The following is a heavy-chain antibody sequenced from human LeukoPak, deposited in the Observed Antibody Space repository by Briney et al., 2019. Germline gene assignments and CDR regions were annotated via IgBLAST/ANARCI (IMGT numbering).Heavy chain of an antibody. J-gene: IGHJ6*03. CDR1: GYTFTSYD. Sequence: GASVKVSCKASGYTFTSYDINWVRQATGQGLEWMGWMNPNSGNTGYAQKFQGRVTITRNTSISTAYMELSSLRSEDTAVYYCARGVAAAGNGWYYYYYMDVWGKGTTVTVSS. CDR2: MNPNSGNT. V-gene: IGHV1-8*03. D-gene: IGHD6-13*01. CDR3: ARGVAAAGNGWYYYYYMDV.